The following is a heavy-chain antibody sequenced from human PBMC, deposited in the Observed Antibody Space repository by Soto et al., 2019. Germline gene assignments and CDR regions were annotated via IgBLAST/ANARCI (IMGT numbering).Heavy chain of an antibody. D-gene: IGHD2-2*01. V-gene: IGHV1-3*01. J-gene: IGHJ3*02. CDR2: INAGNGNT. CDR1: GYTFTSYA. Sequence: GASVKVSCKASGYTFTSYAMHWVRQAPGQRLEWMGWINAGNGNTKYSQKFKGRVTITRDTSASTAYMEMSSLRSEDTVVYYCARTLMPIVVVPAADDAFDIWGQGTMVTVSS. CDR3: ARTLMPIVVVPAADDAFDI.